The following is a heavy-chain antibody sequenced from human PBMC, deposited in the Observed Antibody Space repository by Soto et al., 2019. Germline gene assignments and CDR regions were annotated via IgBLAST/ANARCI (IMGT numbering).Heavy chain of an antibody. CDR2: IYYSGTT. CDR3: ARKIAVSGHDAFDV. CDR1: GYTISSSPW. V-gene: IGHV4-28*01. J-gene: IGHJ3*01. Sequence: SETLSLTCAVSGYTISSSPWWVWIRQPPGKGLEWIGYIYYSGTTYYNPSLMSRVTMSVDTSKNQISLRLSSVTAVDTAVYYCARKIAVSGHDAFDVWGQGTMVTVSS. D-gene: IGHD6-19*01.